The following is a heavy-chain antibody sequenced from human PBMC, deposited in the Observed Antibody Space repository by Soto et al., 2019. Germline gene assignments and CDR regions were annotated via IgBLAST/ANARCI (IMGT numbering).Heavy chain of an antibody. CDR1: GFTFSSYS. D-gene: IGHD2-2*01. CDR3: ARESRVTSCSSTSCYSNYYYYINV. Sequence: EVQLVESGGGLVKPGGSLRLSCAASGFTFSSYSMNWVRQAPGKGLEWVSSISSSSSYIYYADSVKGRFTIPRDNAKNSLYLQMNSLRAEDTAVYYCARESRVTSCSSTSCYSNYYYYINVWGKGTTVTVSS. CDR2: ISSSSSYI. J-gene: IGHJ6*03. V-gene: IGHV3-21*01.